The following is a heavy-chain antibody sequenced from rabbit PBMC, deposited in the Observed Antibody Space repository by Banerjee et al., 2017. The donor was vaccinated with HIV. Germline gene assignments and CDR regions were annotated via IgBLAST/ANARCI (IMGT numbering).Heavy chain of an antibody. J-gene: IGHJ4*01. CDR1: GFDFSSNA. D-gene: IGHD6-1*01. V-gene: IGHV1S47*01. Sequence: QEQLVESGGGLVQPEGSLTLTCKASGFDFSSNAMCWVRQAPGKGLEWIARIYAGDGSTDYASWAKGRFTISKTASTTVTLQMTSLTVADTATYFCAREAGYGGYGDANLWGPGTLVTVS. CDR2: IYAGDGST. CDR3: AREAGYGGYGDANL.